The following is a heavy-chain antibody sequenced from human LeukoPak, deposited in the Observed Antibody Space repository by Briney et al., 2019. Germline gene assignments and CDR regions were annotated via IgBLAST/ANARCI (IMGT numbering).Heavy chain of an antibody. Sequence: GGSLRLSCAASGFTFSDYEMNWVRQAPGKGLEWLSHISISGTPIQYTDSGEGRSTISTDNAKNSAYLQISSDRAKDTAIYYCWKDATEVPGTVYMDVWGKGTTVTISS. D-gene: IGHD6-13*01. CDR1: GFTFSDYE. J-gene: IGHJ6*03. CDR2: ISISGTPI. V-gene: IGHV3-48*03. CDR3: WKDATEVPGTVYMDV.